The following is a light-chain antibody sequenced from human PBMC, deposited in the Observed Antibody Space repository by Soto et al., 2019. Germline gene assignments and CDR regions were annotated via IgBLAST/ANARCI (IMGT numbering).Light chain of an antibody. Sequence: DIQMTQSPSTLSASVVDRVTITCLASQSISSWLAWYQQKPGKAPKLLIYDASSLESGVPSRFSGSGSGTEFTLTISSLQPDDSATYYCQQYNNFPRTFGQGTKVDIK. V-gene: IGKV1-5*01. CDR3: QQYNNFPRT. J-gene: IGKJ1*01. CDR2: DAS. CDR1: QSISSW.